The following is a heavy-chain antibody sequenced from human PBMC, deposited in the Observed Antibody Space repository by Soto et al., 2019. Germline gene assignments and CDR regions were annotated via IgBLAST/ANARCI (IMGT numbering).Heavy chain of an antibody. Sequence: QVQLVQSGAEVKKPGASVKVSCKASGYTFRNYDINWVRQATGQGLEWMGWMNPKSTNTGYAQKFQGRVTMNRNTAISTAYMELSSLRSDDTAVYYCSRGVRGCYLGQGTLVTLSS. CDR2: MNPKSTNT. V-gene: IGHV1-8*02. CDR1: GYTFRNYD. CDR3: SRGVRGCY. J-gene: IGHJ4*02. D-gene: IGHD3-16*01.